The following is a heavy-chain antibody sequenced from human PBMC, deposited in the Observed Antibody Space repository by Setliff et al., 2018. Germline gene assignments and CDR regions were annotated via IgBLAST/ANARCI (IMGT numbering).Heavy chain of an antibody. CDR3: ARENTAKNFWGEESDY. V-gene: IGHV1-46*01. Sequence: ASVKVSCKASGYTFTTYYMHWVRQAPGQGLEWMGVINPGDGSTTYAQKLQGRVKMTRDTSTNTVYMQLNSLRFEDRAVYYCARENTAKNFWGEESDYWGQGTLVTVSS. J-gene: IGHJ4*02. D-gene: IGHD3-3*01. CDR2: INPGDGST. CDR1: GYTFTTYY.